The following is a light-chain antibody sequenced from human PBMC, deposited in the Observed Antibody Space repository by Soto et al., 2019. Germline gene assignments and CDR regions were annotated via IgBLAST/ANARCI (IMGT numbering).Light chain of an antibody. CDR3: QQYGSSPIT. J-gene: IGKJ5*01. V-gene: IGKV3-20*01. Sequence: EIVWTQSPATLSLSPGERATLSCRASQSVNSGYLAWFQQKRGRAPRLLIYGASSRPTGIPDRFSGRGSGTDFTLTISRLEHEDFAVYYCQQYGSSPITVGLGTRLEIK. CDR1: QSVNSGY. CDR2: GAS.